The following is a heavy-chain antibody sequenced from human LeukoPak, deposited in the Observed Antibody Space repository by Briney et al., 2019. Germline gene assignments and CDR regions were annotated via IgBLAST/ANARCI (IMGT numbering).Heavy chain of an antibody. CDR3: ARGNVRRITMIVVVGSEGFDP. CDR1: GGSISSSSYY. D-gene: IGHD3-22*01. CDR2: IYHSGST. J-gene: IGHJ5*02. V-gene: IGHV4-39*07. Sequence: SETLSLTCNVSGGSISSSSYYWGWIRQPPGKGLEWIGSIYHSGSTYYNPSLKSRVTISVDTSKNQFSLKLSSVTAADTAVYYCARGNVRRITMIVVVGSEGFDPWGQGTLVTVSS.